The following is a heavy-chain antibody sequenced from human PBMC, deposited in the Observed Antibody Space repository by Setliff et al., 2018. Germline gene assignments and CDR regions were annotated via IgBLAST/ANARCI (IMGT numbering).Heavy chain of an antibody. CDR2: INPSGDYT. V-gene: IGHV1-46*01. J-gene: IGHJ4*02. CDR1: GYTFTTYY. CDR3: ARAPLESGYYYGQGHYFDY. D-gene: IGHD5-18*01. Sequence: ASVKVSCKASGYTFTTYYMHWVRQAPGQGLEWMGIINPSGDYTNYAQKFQGRVTMTRDTSTTTVYMELSSLRSDDTAVYYCARAPLESGYYYGQGHYFDYWGQGTLVTVSS.